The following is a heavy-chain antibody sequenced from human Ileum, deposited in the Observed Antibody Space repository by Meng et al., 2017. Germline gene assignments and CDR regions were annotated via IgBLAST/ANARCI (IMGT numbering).Heavy chain of an antibody. V-gene: IGHV3-7*01. CDR1: GFTYTNYW. Sequence: GGSLRLSCAASGFTYTNYWMTWIRQAPGKGLEWVASINPDATKIKYVGSVSGRFTISRDNAKNSLFLQMNSLRVEDTAIYYCARAVGWGRFDSWGQGTLVTVSS. D-gene: IGHD1-26*01. CDR2: INPDATKI. CDR3: ARAVGWGRFDS. J-gene: IGHJ5*01.